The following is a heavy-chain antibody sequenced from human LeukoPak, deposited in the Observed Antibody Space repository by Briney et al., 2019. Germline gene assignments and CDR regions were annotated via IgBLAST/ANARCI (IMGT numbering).Heavy chain of an antibody. Sequence: PGGSLRLSCAASGFTFSSYSMNWVRQAPGKGLEWVSSISSSSSYIYYADSVRGRFTISRDNAKNSLYLQMNSLRAEDTAVYYCARDPSGWYGNGIDYWGQGTLVTVSS. CDR3: ARDPSGWYGNGIDY. J-gene: IGHJ4*02. V-gene: IGHV3-21*01. CDR1: GFTFSSYS. CDR2: ISSSSSYI. D-gene: IGHD6-19*01.